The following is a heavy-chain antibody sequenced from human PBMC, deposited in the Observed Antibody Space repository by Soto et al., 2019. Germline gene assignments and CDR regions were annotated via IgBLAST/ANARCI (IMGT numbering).Heavy chain of an antibody. CDR3: ARHEYCSSTSCLWEAPDNWFDP. D-gene: IGHD2-2*01. J-gene: IGHJ5*02. CDR2: IYPGDSDT. Sequence: GGSMKISCKGSGYSFSSYWIGRVRPMPRKRPEWKGIIYPGDSDTRYSPSFQGQVTISADKSISTAYLQWSSLKASDTAMYYCARHEYCSSTSCLWEAPDNWFDPWGQGTLVTVSS. CDR1: GYSFSSYW. V-gene: IGHV5-51*01.